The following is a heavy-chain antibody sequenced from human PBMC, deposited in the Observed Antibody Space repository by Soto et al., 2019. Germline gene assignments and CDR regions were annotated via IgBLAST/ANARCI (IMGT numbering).Heavy chain of an antibody. J-gene: IGHJ4*02. CDR1: GYSISSGYS. D-gene: IGHD6-19*01. CDR2: IYHSGNT. Sequence: PSETLSLTCVVSGYSISSGYSWGWIRQPPGKGLEWIGSIYHSGNTYYNPSLKSRVTVSLDTSKNQFSLKLSSVTAADTAVYYCARISSGWQTVDYWGQGTLVTVSS. V-gene: IGHV4-38-2*01. CDR3: ARISSGWQTVDY.